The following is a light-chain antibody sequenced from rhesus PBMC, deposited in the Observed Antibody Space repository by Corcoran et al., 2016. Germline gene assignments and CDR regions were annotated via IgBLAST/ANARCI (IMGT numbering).Light chain of an antibody. CDR2: KVS. CDR3: MQYTHIPRT. J-gene: IGKJ1*01. V-gene: IGKV2-65*01. CDR1: QSLVHSNGNTY. Sequence: DVVMTQSPLALPITPGQPASISCRSSQSLVHSNGNTYLSWFQQKPGQPPRHLIYKVSSRYSGVPDRFSGSGAGTDFTLKIRRVEAEDGVVYYCMQYTHIPRTFGQGNKVEIK.